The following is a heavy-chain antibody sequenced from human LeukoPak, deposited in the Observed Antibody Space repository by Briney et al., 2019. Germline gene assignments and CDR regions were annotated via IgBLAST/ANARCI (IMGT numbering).Heavy chain of an antibody. CDR1: GGSFSGYY. CDR2: INHSGST. D-gene: IGHD3-3*01. J-gene: IGHJ4*02. V-gene: IGHV4-34*01. Sequence: SETLSLTCAVYGGSFSGYYWSWIRQPPGKGLEWIGEINHSGSTNYNPSLKSRVTISVDTSKNQFSLKLSSVTAADTAVYYCARGKVLRFLEWLLQPYFDYWGQGTLVTVSS. CDR3: ARGKVLRFLEWLLQPYFDY.